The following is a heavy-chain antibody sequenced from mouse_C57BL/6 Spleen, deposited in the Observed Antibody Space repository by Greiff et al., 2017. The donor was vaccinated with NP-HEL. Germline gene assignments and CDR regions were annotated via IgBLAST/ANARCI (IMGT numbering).Heavy chain of an antibody. J-gene: IGHJ4*01. D-gene: IGHD1-1*01. CDR3: ARDLSDYYYYYAMDY. CDR1: GYSITSGYY. CDR2: ISYDGSN. V-gene: IGHV3-6*01. Sequence: EVKVEESGPGLVKPSQSLSLTCSVTGYSITSGYYWNWIRQFPGNKLEWMGYISYDGSNNYNPSLKNRISITRDTSKNQFFLKLNSVTTEDTATYYCARDLSDYYYYYAMDYWGQGTSVTVSS.